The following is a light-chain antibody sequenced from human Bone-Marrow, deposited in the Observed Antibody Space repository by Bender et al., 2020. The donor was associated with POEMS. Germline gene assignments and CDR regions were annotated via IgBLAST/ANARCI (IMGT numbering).Light chain of an antibody. CDR3: CSYAGTNLV. J-gene: IGLJ2*01. V-gene: IGLV2-23*02. CDR1: SSDVGSYNL. CDR2: EVS. Sequence: QYALTQPASVSGSPGQSVIISCTGTSSDVGSYNLVSWYQQHPGKAPKLMIYEVSKRPSGVSNRFSGSKSGNTATLTISGLQAEDEADYYCCSYAGTNLVFGGGTKVTVL.